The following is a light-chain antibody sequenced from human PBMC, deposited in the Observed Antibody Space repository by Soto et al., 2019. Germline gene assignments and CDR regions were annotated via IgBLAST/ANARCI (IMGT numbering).Light chain of an antibody. J-gene: IGLJ1*01. CDR3: SSYTSTFTYV. CDR1: SSDVGGYNY. CDR2: EVI. Sequence: QSALTQPPSASGSPGQSVTISCTGTSSDVGGYNYVSWYQQHPGKAPKLMIYEVIKRPSGVPDRFSGSKSGNTASLTVSGLQAEDEADYYCSSYTSTFTYVFGAGTKVTVL. V-gene: IGLV2-8*01.